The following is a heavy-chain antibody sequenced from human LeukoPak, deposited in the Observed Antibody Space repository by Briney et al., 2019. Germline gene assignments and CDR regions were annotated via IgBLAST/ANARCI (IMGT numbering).Heavy chain of an antibody. D-gene: IGHD3-22*01. J-gene: IGHJ1*01. V-gene: IGHV4-61*01. CDR2: IYYSGST. CDR1: GVSVSSGSYY. CDR3: ARIEKSHDSSGYYAEYFQH. Sequence: SETLSLTCTVSGVSVSSGSYYWSWIRQPPGKGLEWIGYIYYSGSTNYNPSLKSRVTISVDTSKNQFSLKLSSVTAADTAVYYCARIEKSHDSSGYYAEYFQHWGQGTLVTVSS.